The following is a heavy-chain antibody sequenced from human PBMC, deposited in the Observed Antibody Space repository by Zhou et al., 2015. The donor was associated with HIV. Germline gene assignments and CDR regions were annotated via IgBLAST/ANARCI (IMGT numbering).Heavy chain of an antibody. CDR2: MNPNTGDT. V-gene: IGHV1-8*01. CDR1: GYTFTSYH. CDR3: ARATGFSYAENDY. J-gene: IGHJ4*02. Sequence: QVQLVQSGAEVKKPGASVKVSCKASGYTFTSYHINWVRQATGQGLQWMGWMNPNTGDTGYAQRFQGRVTMTRNTSIGTAYMELSSLRSEDTAVYYCARATGFSYAENDYWGRGNPSVTVSS. D-gene: IGHD5-18*01.